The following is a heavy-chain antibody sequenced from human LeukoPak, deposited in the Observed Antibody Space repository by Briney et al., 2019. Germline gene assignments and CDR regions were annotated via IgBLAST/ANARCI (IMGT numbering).Heavy chain of an antibody. V-gene: IGHV3-23*01. CDR3: AKDYIVAAAYAYYFDY. J-gene: IGHJ4*02. D-gene: IGHD6-13*01. CDR2: ITFSGVTT. Sequence: GGSLRLSCAASGFPFSNFAMSWVRQAPGKGLEWVSSITFSGVTTNYANSVKGRFTISRDNSKNTLYLQMNSLRAEDTAVYYCAKDYIVAAAYAYYFDYWGQGTLVTVSS. CDR1: GFPFSNFA.